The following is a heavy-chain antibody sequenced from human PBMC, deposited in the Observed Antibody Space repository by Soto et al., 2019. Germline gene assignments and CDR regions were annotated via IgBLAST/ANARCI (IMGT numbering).Heavy chain of an antibody. CDR1: GGSFSGYF. CDR2: INHSGST. CDR3: ARRSRDSSGYYYFDY. V-gene: IGHV4-34*01. Sequence: PSETLSLTCAVYGGSFSGYFLSWIRQPPGKGLEWIGEINHSGSTNYNPSLKSRVTISVDTSKNQFSLKLSSVTAADTAVYYCARRSRDSSGYYYFDYWGQGTLVTVYS. D-gene: IGHD3-22*01. J-gene: IGHJ4*02.